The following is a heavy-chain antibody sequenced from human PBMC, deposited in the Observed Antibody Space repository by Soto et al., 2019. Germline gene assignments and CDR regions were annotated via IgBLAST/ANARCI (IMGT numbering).Heavy chain of an antibody. Sequence: SETLSLTCTVSGGSISSYYWSWIRQPPGKGLEWIGYIYYSGSTNYNPSLKSRVTISVDTSKNQFSLKLSSVTAADTAVYYCARDQLVGATIYYYYGMDVWGQGTTVTVSS. CDR3: ARDQLVGATIYYYYGMDV. CDR2: IYYSGST. CDR1: GGSISSYY. D-gene: IGHD1-26*01. V-gene: IGHV4-59*01. J-gene: IGHJ6*02.